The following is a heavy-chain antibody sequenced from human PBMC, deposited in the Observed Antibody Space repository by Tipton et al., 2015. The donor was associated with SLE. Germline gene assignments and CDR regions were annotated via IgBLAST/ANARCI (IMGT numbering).Heavy chain of an antibody. J-gene: IGHJ6*03. CDR2: IFHSGST. D-gene: IGHD2-2*03. CDR3: ARGVAIYWITYYDYYMDV. V-gene: IGHV4-59*12. CDR1: GGSISSYY. Sequence: TLSLTCTVSGGSISSYYWSWIRQPPGKALEWIGYIFHSGSTNHNPSLMSRVTISEATSKNQFSLTLTSVTAADTGVYYCARGVAIYWITYYDYYMDVWGKGTTVTVSS.